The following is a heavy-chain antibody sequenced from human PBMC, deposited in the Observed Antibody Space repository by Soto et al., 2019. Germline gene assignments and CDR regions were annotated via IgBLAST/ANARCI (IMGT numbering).Heavy chain of an antibody. V-gene: IGHV1-24*01. J-gene: IGHJ6*03. Sequence: ASVKVSCKVSGYTLTELSIHWVRQAPGKGLEWMGGFDPEDGETIYAQKFQGRVTMTEDTSTDTAYMELSSLRSEDTAVYYCARDKRGSPYDYYYYMDVWGKGTTVTVSS. CDR3: ARDKRGSPYDYYYYMDV. CDR1: GYTLTELS. D-gene: IGHD2-15*01. CDR2: FDPEDGET.